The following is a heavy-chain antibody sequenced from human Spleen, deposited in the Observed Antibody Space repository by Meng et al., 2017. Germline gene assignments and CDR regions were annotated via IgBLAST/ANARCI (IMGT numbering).Heavy chain of an antibody. J-gene: IGHJ5*02. D-gene: IGHD3-10*01. CDR3: ARGAAVLLWFGELCWFDP. CDR1: GGSFSDYY. Sequence: QVQLQQWGAGLLKPSEPLSLPCVVSGGSFSDYYWSWIRQPPGKGLEWIGEINHSGSTNYNPSLESRATISVDTSQNNLSLKLSSVTAADSAVYYCARGAAVLLWFGELCWFDPWGQGTLVTVSS. V-gene: IGHV4-34*01. CDR2: INHSGST.